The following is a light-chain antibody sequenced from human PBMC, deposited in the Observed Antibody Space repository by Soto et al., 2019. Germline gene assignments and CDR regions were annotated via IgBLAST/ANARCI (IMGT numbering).Light chain of an antibody. CDR3: QQYGSSPLIS. V-gene: IGKV3-20*01. J-gene: IGKJ5*01. CDR1: QSISSNY. Sequence: DIVMTQSPGTLSLSPGERATLSCRASQSISSNYLAWYQQKPGQAPRLLIYGASSRATGIPDRFSGSGSGRDFTLTISGLEPEDFAVYYCQQYGSSPLISFGQGTRLEIK. CDR2: GAS.